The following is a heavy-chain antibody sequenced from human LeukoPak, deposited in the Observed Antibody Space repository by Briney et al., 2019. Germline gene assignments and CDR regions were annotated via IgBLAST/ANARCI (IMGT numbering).Heavy chain of an antibody. J-gene: IGHJ6*02. CDR2: ISASGDTT. V-gene: IGHV3-23*01. Sequence: GGSLRLSCAASGFTFSSSAMTCVRQSPGKGLEWVSDISASGDTTHYADSVKGRFTISRDNSKHTLYLQMNSLRAEDTAVYYCARGQYGMDVWGQGTTVSVSS. CDR3: ARGQYGMDV. CDR1: GFTFSSSA.